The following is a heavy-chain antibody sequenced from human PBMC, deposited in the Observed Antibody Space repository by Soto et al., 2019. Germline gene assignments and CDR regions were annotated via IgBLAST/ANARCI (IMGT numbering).Heavy chain of an antibody. Sequence: EVQLVESGGGLVQPGGSLKLSCAASGFILSGSAVHWVRQASGKGLEWVGRILSKAGNYATAYPASMKGGFTISRDDSENTAFLQMNSLKTEDTAVYYCIRGGSPYYYDYWGQGTLVAVSS. J-gene: IGHJ4*02. CDR1: GFILSGSA. CDR2: ILSKAGNYAT. V-gene: IGHV3-73*01. CDR3: IRGGSPYYYDY.